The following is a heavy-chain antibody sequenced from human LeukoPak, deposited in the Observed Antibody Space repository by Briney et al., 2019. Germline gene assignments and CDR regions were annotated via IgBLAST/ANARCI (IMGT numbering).Heavy chain of an antibody. V-gene: IGHV1-2*02. D-gene: IGHD2-2*01. Sequence: GASVKVSCKASGYTFTGYYMHWVRQAPGQGLEWMGWINPNSGGTNYAQKFQGRVTMTRDTSISTAYMELSRLRSDDAAVYYCARASSTSLLPFYCYYMDVWGKGTTVTVSS. J-gene: IGHJ6*03. CDR3: ARASSTSLLPFYCYYMDV. CDR2: INPNSGGT. CDR1: GYTFTGYY.